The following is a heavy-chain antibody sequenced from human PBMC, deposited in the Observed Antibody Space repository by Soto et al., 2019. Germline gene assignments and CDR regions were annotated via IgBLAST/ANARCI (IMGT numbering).Heavy chain of an antibody. CDR1: GDSFTSNW. D-gene: IGHD1-1*01. J-gene: IGHJ6*02. V-gene: IGHV5-51*01. CDR2: IYPGDSDT. CDR3: ARHGIAETAPYYGMDV. Sequence: PGESLKISCKASGDSFTSNWIGWVRQMPGKGLEWMGIIYPGDSDTRYSPSFQGQVTISADKSITTAYLQWSSLKVSDTAMYYCARHGIAETAPYYGMDVWGQGTTVTVSS.